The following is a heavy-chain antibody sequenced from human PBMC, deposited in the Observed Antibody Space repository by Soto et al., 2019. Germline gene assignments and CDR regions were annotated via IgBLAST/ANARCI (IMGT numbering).Heavy chain of an antibody. V-gene: IGHV1-8*01. CDR1: GYTFTSYD. CDR3: ARGQQWLVKPFDY. D-gene: IGHD6-19*01. Sequence: ASVKVSCKASGYTFTSYDINWVRQATGQGLEWMGWMNPNSGNTGCAQKFQGRVTMTRNTSISTAYMELSSLRSEDTAVYYCARGQQWLVKPFDYWGQGTLVTVSS. CDR2: MNPNSGNT. J-gene: IGHJ4*02.